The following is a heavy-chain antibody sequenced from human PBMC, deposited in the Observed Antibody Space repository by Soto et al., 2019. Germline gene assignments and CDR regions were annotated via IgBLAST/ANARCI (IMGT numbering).Heavy chain of an antibody. Sequence: PSETLSLTCAVSGGSISSGGYSWSWIRQPPGKGLEWIGYIYHSGSTYYNPSLKSRVTISVDRSKNQFSLKLSSVTAADTAVYYCARSRLYYDFWSGYPPYYFDYWGQGTLVTVSS. J-gene: IGHJ4*02. V-gene: IGHV4-30-2*01. CDR2: IYHSGST. CDR3: ARSRLYYDFWSGYPPYYFDY. CDR1: GGSISSGGYS. D-gene: IGHD3-3*01.